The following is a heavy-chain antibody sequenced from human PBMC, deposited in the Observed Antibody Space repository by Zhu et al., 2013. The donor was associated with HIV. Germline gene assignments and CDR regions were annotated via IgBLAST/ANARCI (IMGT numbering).Heavy chain of an antibody. CDR3: TRVVYSIGWSIRRCDH. Sequence: QVQLAQSGAEMKKPGSSVRVSCKASGYTFSHYYLHWVRQAPGQGLEWMGWIRPADGGTKYSQSLQDRLTLARDTSITTAYMDMRRLRGDDMAVYYCTRVVYSIGWSIRRCDHWGQGTLVTVSS. J-gene: IGHJ4*02. V-gene: IGHV1-2*02. D-gene: IGHD6-19*01. CDR2: IRPADGGT. CDR1: GYTFSHYY.